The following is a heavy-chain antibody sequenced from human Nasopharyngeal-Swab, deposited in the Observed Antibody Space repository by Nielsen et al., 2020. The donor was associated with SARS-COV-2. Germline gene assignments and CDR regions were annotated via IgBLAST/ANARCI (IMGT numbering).Heavy chain of an antibody. J-gene: IGHJ6*02. Sequence: GESLKFSCAASGFTFSSYWMSWVRQAPGKGLEWVANIKQDGSEKYYVDSVKGRFTISRDNAKNSLYLQMNRLRAEDTAVYYCARDSSAVAGSYYYGMDVWGQGTTVTVSS. CDR3: ARDSSAVAGSYYYGMDV. V-gene: IGHV3-7*01. CDR1: GFTFSSYW. D-gene: IGHD6-19*01. CDR2: IKQDGSEK.